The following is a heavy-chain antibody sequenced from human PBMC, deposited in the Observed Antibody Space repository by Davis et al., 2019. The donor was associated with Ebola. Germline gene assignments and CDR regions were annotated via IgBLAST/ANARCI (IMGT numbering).Heavy chain of an antibody. D-gene: IGHD3-10*01. Sequence: ASVKVSCKASGYTFTAYYMHWVRQAPGQGLEWMGRTNPNSGGTNYAQKFPGRVTITRDTSASTAYMELSSLRSEYTAVYYCARAAGITMVRGVITYYYGMDVWGKGTTVTVSS. CDR1: GYTFTAYY. J-gene: IGHJ6*04. V-gene: IGHV1-2*06. CDR2: TNPNSGGT. CDR3: ARAAGITMVRGVITYYYGMDV.